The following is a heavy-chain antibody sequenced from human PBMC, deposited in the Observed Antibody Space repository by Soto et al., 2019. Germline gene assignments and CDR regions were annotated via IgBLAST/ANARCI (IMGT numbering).Heavy chain of an antibody. CDR3: VRDGTKTLRDWFDP. J-gene: IGHJ5*02. D-gene: IGHD1-1*01. V-gene: IGHV4-4*07. Sequence: SETLSLTCTVSGAPISGFYWIWIRKSAGKGLEWIGRIYATGTTDYNPSLKSRVMMSVDTSKKQFSLKLRSVTAADTAVYYCVRDGTKTLRDWFDPWGQGISVTVSS. CDR2: IYATGTT. CDR1: GAPISGFY.